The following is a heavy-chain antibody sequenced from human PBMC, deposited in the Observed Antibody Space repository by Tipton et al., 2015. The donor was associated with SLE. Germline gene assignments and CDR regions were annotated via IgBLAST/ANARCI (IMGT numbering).Heavy chain of an antibody. CDR1: GFTFSNAW. D-gene: IGHD4-17*01. CDR2: IKSKTDGGTT. V-gene: IGHV3-15*01. CDR3: TTNDYGDYQDY. J-gene: IGHJ4*02. Sequence: SLRLSCAASGFTFSNAWMSWVRQAPGKGLEWVGRIKSKTDGGTTDYAAPVKGRFTISRDDSKNTLYLQMNSLKTEDTAVYYCTTNDYGDYQDYWGQGTLVTVSS.